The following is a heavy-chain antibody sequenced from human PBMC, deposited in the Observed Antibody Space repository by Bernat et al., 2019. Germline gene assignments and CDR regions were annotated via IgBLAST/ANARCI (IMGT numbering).Heavy chain of an antibody. J-gene: IGHJ4*02. Sequence: QVQLVQSGAEVKKPGASVKVSCKASGYTFTSYGISWVRQAPGQGLEWMGWISAYNGNTNYAQKLQGRVTMTTATSTSKAYMELRSMRSDDTAVYYCARVHYYDSSGYSDDYWGQGTLVTVSS. D-gene: IGHD3-22*01. CDR1: GYTFTSYG. V-gene: IGHV1-18*01. CDR3: ARVHYYDSSGYSDDY. CDR2: ISAYNGNT.